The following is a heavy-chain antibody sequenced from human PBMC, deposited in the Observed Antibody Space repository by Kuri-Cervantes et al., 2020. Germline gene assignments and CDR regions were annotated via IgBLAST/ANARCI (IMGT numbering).Heavy chain of an antibody. J-gene: IGHJ5*02. CDR3: ARGIVSGSYGEFDP. Sequence: GESLKISCAASGFTFSSYSMNWVRQAPGKGLEWVSYISSSSTIYYADSVKGRFTISRDNTKNSLYLQMNSLRDEDTAVYYCARGIVSGSYGEFDPWGQGTLVTVSS. V-gene: IGHV3-48*02. CDR2: ISSSSTI. CDR1: GFTFSSYS. D-gene: IGHD1-26*01.